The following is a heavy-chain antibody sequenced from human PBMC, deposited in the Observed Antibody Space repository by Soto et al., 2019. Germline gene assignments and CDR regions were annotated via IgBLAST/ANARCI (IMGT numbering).Heavy chain of an antibody. CDR2: IYHSGST. CDR3: ARANYGSGRAMDV. D-gene: IGHD3-10*01. CDR1: GGSISSSNW. J-gene: IGHJ6*02. V-gene: IGHV4-4*02. Sequence: SETLSLTCAVSGGSISSSNWWSWVRQPPGKGLEWIGEIYHSGSTNYNPSLKSRVTTSVDKSKNQFSLKLSSVTAADTAVYYCARANYGSGRAMDVWGQGTTVTVSS.